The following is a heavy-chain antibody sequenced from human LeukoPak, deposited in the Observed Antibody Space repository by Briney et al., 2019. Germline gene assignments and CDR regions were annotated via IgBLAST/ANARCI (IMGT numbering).Heavy chain of an antibody. CDR1: GFTFSSSA. D-gene: IGHD6-19*01. J-gene: IGHJ4*02. Sequence: GGSLRLSCAASGFTFSSSAMSWVRQAPGKGLEWVSGISGNGGVTYYADSVRGRFTISRDNSKDTLYLQMNSLRAEDTAVYYCAMQWLLLRAFDYWGQGALVTVSS. V-gene: IGHV3-23*01. CDR3: AMQWLLLRAFDY. CDR2: ISGNGGVT.